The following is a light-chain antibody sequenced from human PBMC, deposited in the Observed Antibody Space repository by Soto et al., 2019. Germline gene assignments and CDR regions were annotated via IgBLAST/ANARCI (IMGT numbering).Light chain of an antibody. Sequence: IKLNQSPAALSASVGDRVTITCRASQGISSYLAWYQQKPGRAPKLLIYTASTLQSGVPSRFSGSGSGTDFTLTISSLQPEDFATYYCQQLHGYPITFGQGTRLE. V-gene: IGKV1-9*01. CDR1: QGISSY. J-gene: IGKJ5*01. CDR2: TAS. CDR3: QQLHGYPIT.